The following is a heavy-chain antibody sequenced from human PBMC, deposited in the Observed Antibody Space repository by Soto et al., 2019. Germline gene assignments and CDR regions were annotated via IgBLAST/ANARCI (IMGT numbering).Heavy chain of an antibody. CDR2: ISATGGDT. Sequence: VGSLRLSCAATGFDFSTFPLSWVRQPPGKGLEWLSAISATGGDTDYADSVKGRFTISRDNSRNTLYLQLSSLRADDTAVYYCAGPGYSSQDYWGQGTLVTVSS. V-gene: IGHV3-23*01. CDR1: GFDFSTFP. D-gene: IGHD5-18*01. J-gene: IGHJ4*02. CDR3: AGPGYSSQDY.